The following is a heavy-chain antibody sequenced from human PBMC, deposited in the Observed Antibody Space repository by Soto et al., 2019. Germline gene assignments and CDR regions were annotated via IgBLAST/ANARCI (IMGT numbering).Heavy chain of an antibody. CDR2: INPKSGGT. D-gene: IGHD3-22*01. CDR3: ARGGTFAYDTSGYSVY. CDR1: GYTVTSSV. Sequence: ASVKIACKASGYTVTSSVVNGLRQTPGQGLEWMGWINPKSGGTLYAQKFQGRVTMTRDTSISTAYMELSRLRSDDTAVYYCARGGTFAYDTSGYSVYWGQGTLVTVSS. V-gene: IGHV1-2*02. J-gene: IGHJ4*02.